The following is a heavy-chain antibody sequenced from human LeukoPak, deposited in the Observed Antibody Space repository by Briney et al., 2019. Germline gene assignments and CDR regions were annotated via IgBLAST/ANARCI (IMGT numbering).Heavy chain of an antibody. V-gene: IGHV1-2*06. CDR1: GYTFTAYY. J-gene: IGHJ4*02. D-gene: IGHD5-18*01. CDR3: ARKDLSGYSSLDY. Sequence: ASVKVSCKTSGYTFTAYYMHWVRQAPGQGLEWMGRINPKSGVTNYAQKFQGRVTMTRDTSVSTAYMELSRLTFDDTAVYYCARKDLSGYSSLDYWGQGTLVTVSS. CDR2: INPKSGVT.